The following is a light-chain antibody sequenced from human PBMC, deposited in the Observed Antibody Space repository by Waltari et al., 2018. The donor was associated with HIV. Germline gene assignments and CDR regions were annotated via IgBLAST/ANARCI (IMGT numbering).Light chain of an antibody. CDR1: ISNIGSNT. CDR3: ATWDDSLNGPV. Sequence: QSVLTQPPSASGTPGQRVTIPCSGSISNIGSNTVNWYQQPPGTAPKPLIYTTNQRPSGVPDRFSGSKSGASTSLAISGLQSDDEADYYCATWDDSLNGPVFGGGTKLTVL. CDR2: TTN. J-gene: IGLJ3*02. V-gene: IGLV1-44*01.